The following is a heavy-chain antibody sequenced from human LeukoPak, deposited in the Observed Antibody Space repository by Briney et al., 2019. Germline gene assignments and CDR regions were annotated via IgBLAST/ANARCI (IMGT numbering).Heavy chain of an antibody. CDR3: ANWNYERDS. Sequence: GGSLRLSCAASGFTFSSYSMNWVRQTPGKGLEWVSFISSSSTTIYYADSVKGRFTISRDNAKNSLYLQMNSLRAADTAVYYCANWNYERDSWGQGTLVAVSS. CDR2: ISSSSTTI. D-gene: IGHD1-7*01. CDR1: GFTFSSYS. V-gene: IGHV3-48*01. J-gene: IGHJ5*02.